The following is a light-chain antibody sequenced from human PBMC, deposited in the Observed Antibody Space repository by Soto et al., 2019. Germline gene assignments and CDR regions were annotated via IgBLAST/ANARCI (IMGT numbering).Light chain of an antibody. Sequence: NFMLTQPHSVSESPGKTVTISCTRSSGSIASYYVQWYQQRPGSAPTTVIYEDNKRPSGVPDRFSGSIDSSSNSASLTISGLKTEDEADYYCQSYDNINTWVFGGGTKLTVL. CDR2: EDN. CDR1: SGSIASYY. J-gene: IGLJ3*02. CDR3: QSYDNINTWV. V-gene: IGLV6-57*04.